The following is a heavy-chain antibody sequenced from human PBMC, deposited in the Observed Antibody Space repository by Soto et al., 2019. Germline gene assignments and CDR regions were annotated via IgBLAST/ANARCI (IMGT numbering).Heavy chain of an antibody. J-gene: IGHJ6*02. CDR1: GDSISSGDYY. CDR3: ARDRYIAAAGIGYYYYGMDV. D-gene: IGHD6-13*01. V-gene: IGHV4-30-4*01. CDR2: IYYSGST. Sequence: PSETLSLTCTVSGDSISSGDYYWSWIRQPPGKGLEWIGYIYYSGSTYYNPSLKSRVTISVDTSKNPFSMKLSSVTAADMAVYASARDRYIAAAGIGYYYYGMDVWGQGTMVTVSS.